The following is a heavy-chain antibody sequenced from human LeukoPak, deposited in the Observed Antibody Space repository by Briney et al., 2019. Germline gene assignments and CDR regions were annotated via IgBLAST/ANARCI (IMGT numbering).Heavy chain of an antibody. D-gene: IGHD6-13*01. CDR3: ARDRGGSSSRYWFDP. V-gene: IGHV4-59*12. J-gene: IGHJ5*02. CDR1: GGSISSYY. CDR2: IYYSGST. Sequence: KPSETLSLTCTVSGGSISSYYWSWIRQPPGKGLEWIGYIYYSGSTNYNPSLKSRVTISVDTSKNQFSLKLSSVTAADTAVYYCARDRGGSSSRYWFDPWGQGTLVTVSS.